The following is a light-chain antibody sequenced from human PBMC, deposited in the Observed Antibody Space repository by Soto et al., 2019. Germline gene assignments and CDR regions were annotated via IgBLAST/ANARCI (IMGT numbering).Light chain of an antibody. CDR3: QRYYNASFT. J-gene: IGKJ4*01. CDR1: QGIKNN. V-gene: IGKV1-27*01. Sequence: DIQVTQYPSSLSASVGDRVTITCRASQGIKNNLAWYQQKPGEIPKLLIYAASTLEAGIPPRFSGSGSGTDFTLTINNLQPEDVATYYCQRYYNASFTFGGGTKVEIK. CDR2: AAS.